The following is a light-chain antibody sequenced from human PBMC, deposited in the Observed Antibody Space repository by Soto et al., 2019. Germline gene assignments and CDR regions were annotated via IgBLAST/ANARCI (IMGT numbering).Light chain of an antibody. CDR2: EVT. Sequence: QSALTQPPSASGSPGQSVTISCTGTSSDVGGYNYVSWFQQQAGKAPKLMIYEVTKRPSGVPDRFSGSKSGNTASLTVSGLQAEDEADYYCSSYADTNNGVFGGGTKLTVL. V-gene: IGLV2-8*01. CDR3: SSYADTNNGV. CDR1: SSDVGGYNY. J-gene: IGLJ3*02.